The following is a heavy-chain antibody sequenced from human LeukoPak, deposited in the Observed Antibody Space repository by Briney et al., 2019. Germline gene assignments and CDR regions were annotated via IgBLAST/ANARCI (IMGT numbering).Heavy chain of an antibody. CDR2: IYTSGST. J-gene: IGHJ5*02. Sequence: PSETLSLTCTVSGGSISSYYWSWIRQPAGKGLEWIGRIYTSGSTNYNPSLKSRVTMSVDTSKNKFSLKLSSVTAADTAVYYCARVDSSSWYEDWFDPWGQGTLVTVSS. CDR3: ARVDSSSWYEDWFDP. CDR1: GGSISSYY. V-gene: IGHV4-4*07. D-gene: IGHD6-13*01.